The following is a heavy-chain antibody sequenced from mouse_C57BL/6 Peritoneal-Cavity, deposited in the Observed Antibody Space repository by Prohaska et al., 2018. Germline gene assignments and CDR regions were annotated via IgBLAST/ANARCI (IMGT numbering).Heavy chain of an antibody. CDR1: GYTFTDYY. CDR3: AKGYYGSSYWYFDV. J-gene: IGHJ1*03. D-gene: IGHD1-1*01. V-gene: IGHV1-26*01. Sequence: GYTFTDYYMNWVKQRHGKSLEWIGDINPNKGGTSYNQKFKGKATLTVDKASSTAYMELRSLTSEDSAVYYCAKGYYGSSYWYFDVWGTGTTVTVSS. CDR2: INPNKGGT.